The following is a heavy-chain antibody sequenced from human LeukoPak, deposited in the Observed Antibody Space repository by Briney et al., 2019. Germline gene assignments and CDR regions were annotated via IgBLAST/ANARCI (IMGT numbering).Heavy chain of an antibody. J-gene: IGHJ5*02. Sequence: SETLSLTCTVSGGSISSYYWSWIRQPPGKGLEWIGYIYYSGSTNYNPSLKSRVTVSVDTSKNQFSLKLSSVTAADTAVYYCARDRTVDTAMGLDPWGQGTLVTVSS. CDR2: IYYSGST. V-gene: IGHV4-59*01. CDR3: ARDRTVDTAMGLDP. CDR1: GGSISSYY. D-gene: IGHD5-18*01.